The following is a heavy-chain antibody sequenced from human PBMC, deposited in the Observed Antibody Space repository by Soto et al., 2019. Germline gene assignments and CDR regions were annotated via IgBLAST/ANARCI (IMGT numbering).Heavy chain of an antibody. D-gene: IGHD3-10*01. J-gene: IGHJ4*02. CDR2: IHSASY. Sequence: QVQLQESGPGLVKPSGTLSLTCTVSGGFISSDYWNWIRQPPGKGLESIGYIHSASYTYRASLRSRVTVSVDTSKNQFSLKLSYVTAADTAVYFCARHDGSRSTDYWGQGTLVTVSS. V-gene: IGHV4-59*08. CDR1: GGFISSDY. CDR3: ARHDGSRSTDY.